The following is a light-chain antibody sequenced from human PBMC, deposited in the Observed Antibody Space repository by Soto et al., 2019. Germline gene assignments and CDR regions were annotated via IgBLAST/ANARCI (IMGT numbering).Light chain of an antibody. CDR2: TVS. V-gene: IGKV2-40*01. CDR3: MQRIEFPLT. J-gene: IGKJ4*01. CDR1: QSLLDSDDGNTY. Sequence: DIVMTQTPLSLTVTPGEPASISCRSSQSLLDSDDGNTYLDWYLQKPGQSPQLLIYTVSYRASGVPDRFSGSGSGTDFTLKISRVEAEDVGVYYCMQRIEFPLTFGAGTKVEIK.